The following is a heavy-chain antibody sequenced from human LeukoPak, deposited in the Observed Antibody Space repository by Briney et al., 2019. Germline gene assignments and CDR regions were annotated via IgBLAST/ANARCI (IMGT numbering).Heavy chain of an antibody. V-gene: IGHV3-21*01. Sequence: GGSLRLSCAASGFTFTTYSMKWVRQAPGKGLEWVSSIGSSSSYIYYAESVEGRFTISRDDATNSLYLQMNSLRAEDSAVYYCATHCSSGTCDYYYYYMDVWGKGTTVTVSS. D-gene: IGHD2-15*01. CDR2: IGSSSSYI. J-gene: IGHJ6*03. CDR3: ATHCSSGTCDYYYYYMDV. CDR1: GFTFTTYS.